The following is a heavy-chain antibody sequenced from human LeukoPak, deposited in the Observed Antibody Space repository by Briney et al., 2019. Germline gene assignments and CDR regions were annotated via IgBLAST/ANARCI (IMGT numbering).Heavy chain of an antibody. CDR3: ARGQYSAHDY. J-gene: IGHJ4*02. CDR1: GFTFSTYN. CDR2: ITSSSSYT. Sequence: GGSLRLSCAASGFTFSTYNMNWVRQAPGKGLEWVSSITSSSSYTFYADSVRGRFTISRDNAKNSLYLQMNSLRAEDTAIYYCARGQYSAHDYWGQGTLVTVSS. V-gene: IGHV3-21*01. D-gene: IGHD4-11*01.